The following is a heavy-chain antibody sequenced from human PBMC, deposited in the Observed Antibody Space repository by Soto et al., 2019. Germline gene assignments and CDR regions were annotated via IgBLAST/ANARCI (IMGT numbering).Heavy chain of an antibody. Sequence: GGSLRLSCAASGFTFSSYAMSWVRQAPGKGLEWVSAISGSGGSTYYADSVKGRFTISRDNSKNTLYLQMNSLRAEDTAVYYCGKVSFEGDAFDIWGQGTMVTVSS. CDR3: GKVSFEGDAFDI. V-gene: IGHV3-23*01. J-gene: IGHJ3*02. D-gene: IGHD3-9*01. CDR2: ISGSGGST. CDR1: GFTFSSYA.